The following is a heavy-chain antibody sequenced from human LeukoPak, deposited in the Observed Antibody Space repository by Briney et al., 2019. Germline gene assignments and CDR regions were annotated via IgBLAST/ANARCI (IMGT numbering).Heavy chain of an antibody. Sequence: PGGSLRLSCAASGFTFSSYWMSWVRQAPGKGLEWVANIKQDGSEKYYVDSVKGRFTISRDNAKNSLYLQMNSLRAEDTAVYYCARDKGHGLRYFDWFNWFDPWGQGTLVTVSS. CDR1: GFTFSSYW. D-gene: IGHD3-9*01. CDR2: IKQDGSEK. J-gene: IGHJ5*02. V-gene: IGHV3-7*01. CDR3: ARDKGHGLRYFDWFNWFDP.